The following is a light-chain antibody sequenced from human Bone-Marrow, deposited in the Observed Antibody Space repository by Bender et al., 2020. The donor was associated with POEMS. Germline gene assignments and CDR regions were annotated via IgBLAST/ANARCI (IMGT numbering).Light chain of an antibody. CDR2: DVS. CDR3: CSYTGSTYV. J-gene: IGLJ1*01. V-gene: IGLV2-14*02. CDR1: SSDVGSYNL. Sequence: QSALTQPASVSGSPGQSITISCTGTSSDVGSYNLVSWYQQHPGKAPKVMIYDVSNRPSGVSNRFSGSHSGNTASLTISGLQAEDEADYYCCSYTGSTYVFGTGTQVTVL.